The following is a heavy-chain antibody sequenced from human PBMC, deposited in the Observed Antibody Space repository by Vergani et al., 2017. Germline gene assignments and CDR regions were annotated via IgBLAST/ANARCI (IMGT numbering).Heavy chain of an antibody. J-gene: IGHJ5*02. D-gene: IGHD5-18*01. CDR3: ARGRRIQLWPPSLLWFDP. CDR2: IYYSGST. Sequence: QLQLQESGPGLVKPSETLSLTCTVSGGSISSSSYYWGWIRQPPGKGLEWIGSIYYSGSTYYNPSLKSRVTISVDTSKNQFSLKLSSVTAADTAVYYCARGRRIQLWPPSLLWFDPWGQGTLVTVSS. V-gene: IGHV4-39*01. CDR1: GGSISSSSYY.